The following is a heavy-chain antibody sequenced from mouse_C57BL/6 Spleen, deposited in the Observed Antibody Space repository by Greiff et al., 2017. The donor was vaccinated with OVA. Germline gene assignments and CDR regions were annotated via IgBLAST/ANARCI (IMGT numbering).Heavy chain of an antibody. CDR3: TYSYYYGSSPYWYFDV. J-gene: IGHJ1*03. V-gene: IGHV14-4*01. Sequence: DVQLQQSGAELVRPGASVKLSCTASGFNIKDDYMHWVKQRPEQGLEWIGWIDPENGDTEYASKFQGKATITADTSSNTAYLQLSSLTSEDTAVYYCTYSYYYGSSPYWYFDVWGTGTTVTVSS. CDR1: GFNIKDDY. CDR2: IDPENGDT. D-gene: IGHD1-1*01.